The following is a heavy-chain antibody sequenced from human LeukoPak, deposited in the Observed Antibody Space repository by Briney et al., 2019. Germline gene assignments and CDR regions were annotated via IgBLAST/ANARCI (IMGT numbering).Heavy chain of an antibody. CDR1: GGSFSGYY. V-gene: IGHV4-34*01. CDR3: ARTLAAIRWFDP. D-gene: IGHD2-15*01. J-gene: IGHJ5*02. Sequence: PSETLSLTCAVYGGSFSGYYWSWIRQPPGKGLEWIGEINHSGSTNYNPSLKSRVTISVDTSKNQFSLKLSSVTAADTAVYYCARTLAAIRWFDPWGQGTLVTVSS. CDR2: INHSGST.